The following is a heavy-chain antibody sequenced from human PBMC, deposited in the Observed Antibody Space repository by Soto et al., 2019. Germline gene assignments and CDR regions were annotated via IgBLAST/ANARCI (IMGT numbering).Heavy chain of an antibody. V-gene: IGHV3-23*01. CDR1: RFTFTSYA. Sequence: EVELLESGGGLVQPGGSLRLSCVASRFTFTSYAMSWVRQAPGKGLEWVAAISASGGATIHADSVKGRLTISRDNSKNTLYLQMNRLRAEDTAVYYCAKDVEGGSLFRGAFDYWGQGTQVTGSS. D-gene: IGHD1-26*01. J-gene: IGHJ4*02. CDR3: AKDVEGGSLFRGAFDY. CDR2: ISASGGAT.